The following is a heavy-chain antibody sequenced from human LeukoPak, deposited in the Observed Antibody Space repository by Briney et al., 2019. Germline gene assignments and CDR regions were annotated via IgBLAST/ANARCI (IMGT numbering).Heavy chain of an antibody. D-gene: IGHD6-19*01. CDR1: GFTFSSYG. V-gene: IGHV3-30*02. J-gene: IGHJ4*02. Sequence: PGGSLRLSCAASGFTFSSYGMHWVRQAPGKGLEWVAFIRYDGSNKYYADSVKGRFTISRANSKNTLYLQMNSLRAEDTAVYYCAKDRGGSGWYKGGFDYWGQGTLVTVSS. CDR2: IRYDGSNK. CDR3: AKDRGGSGWYKGGFDY.